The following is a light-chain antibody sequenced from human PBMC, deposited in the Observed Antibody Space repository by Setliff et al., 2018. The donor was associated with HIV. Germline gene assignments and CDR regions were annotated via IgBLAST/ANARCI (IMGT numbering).Light chain of an antibody. CDR3: SAYTTSDTGV. Sequence: QSALTQPPSVSGSPGQSIIISCTGTTSDIGSYNRVSWYQQRPGTAPKLIIYEVNKRPSGVSNRFSGSKSGTTASLTISGLQAEDEADYYCSAYTTSDTGVFGTGTKVTVL. CDR2: EVN. CDR1: TSDIGSYNR. J-gene: IGLJ1*01. V-gene: IGLV2-14*02.